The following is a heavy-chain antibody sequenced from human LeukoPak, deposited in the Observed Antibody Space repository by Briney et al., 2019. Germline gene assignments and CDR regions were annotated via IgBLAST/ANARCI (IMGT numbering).Heavy chain of an antibody. CDR1: GGSISSSSYY. J-gene: IGHJ5*02. D-gene: IGHD3-16*01. Sequence: SETLSLTCTVSGGSISSSSYYWSWIRQPPGKGLEWIGYIYYSGSTNYNPSLKSRVTISVDTSKNQFSLKLSSVTAADTAVYYCARGGDPYTNWFDPRGQGTLVTVSS. CDR2: IYYSGST. V-gene: IGHV4-61*01. CDR3: ARGGDPYTNWFDP.